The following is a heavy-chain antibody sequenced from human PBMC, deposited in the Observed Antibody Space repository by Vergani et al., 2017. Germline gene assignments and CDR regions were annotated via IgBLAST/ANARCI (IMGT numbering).Heavy chain of an antibody. V-gene: IGHV4-59*01. CDR2: IYYSGST. D-gene: IGHD2-8*02. Sequence: QVQLQESGPGLVKPSETLSLTCTVSGGSISSYYWSWIRQPPGKGLEWIGYIYYSGSTNYNPSLKSRVTISVATSKNPFSLKLSSVTAADTAVYYCARAGTVYGMDVWGQGTTVTVSS. CDR1: GGSISSYY. CDR3: ARAGTVYGMDV. J-gene: IGHJ6*02.